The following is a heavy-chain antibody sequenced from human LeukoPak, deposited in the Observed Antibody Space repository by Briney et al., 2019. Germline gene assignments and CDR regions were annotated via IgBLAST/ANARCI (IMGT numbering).Heavy chain of an antibody. Sequence: GGSLRLSCAASGFAVSSNYMSWIRQAPGKGLEWVSIVYSSGSIYYADSVKGRFTTSRDNSKNTLYLQMSSLRAEDTAVYYCARLESYDSSGHYRGYFDLWGQGTLVTVSS. CDR1: GFAVSSNY. J-gene: IGHJ4*02. V-gene: IGHV3-53*01. D-gene: IGHD3-22*01. CDR3: ARLESYDSSGHYRGYFDL. CDR2: VYSSGSI.